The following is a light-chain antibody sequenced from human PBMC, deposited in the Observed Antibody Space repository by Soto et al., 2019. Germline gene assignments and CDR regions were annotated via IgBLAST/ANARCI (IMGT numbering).Light chain of an antibody. Sequence: EVVMTQSPATLSVSPGEGATLSCRANQSVSSNLVWYQQKDGQAPRILINGASTRATGIPARFSGSGFGTEFTLTISSLESEDFAVYYCQQYNNWPFTFGQGTRLEIK. CDR2: GAS. J-gene: IGKJ5*01. V-gene: IGKV3-15*01. CDR1: QSVSSN. CDR3: QQYNNWPFT.